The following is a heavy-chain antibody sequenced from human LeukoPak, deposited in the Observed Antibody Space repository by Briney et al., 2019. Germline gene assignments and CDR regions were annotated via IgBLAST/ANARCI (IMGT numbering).Heavy chain of an antibody. V-gene: IGHV4-34*01. J-gene: IGHJ5*02. D-gene: IGHD4-11*01. CDR2: INHSGST. CDR3: ARGLGFRPYRWFDP. CDR1: GGSISSYY. Sequence: PSETLSLTCTVSGGSISSYYWSWIRQPPGKGLEWIGEINHSGSTNYNPSLKSRVTISVDTSKNQFSLKLSSVTAADTAVYYCARGLGFRPYRWFDPWGQGTLVTVSS.